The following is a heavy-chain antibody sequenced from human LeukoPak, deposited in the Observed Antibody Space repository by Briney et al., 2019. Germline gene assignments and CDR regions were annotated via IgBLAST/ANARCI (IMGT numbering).Heavy chain of an antibody. J-gene: IGHJ4*02. V-gene: IGHV1-46*01. CDR2: ISPSGGST. CDR3: AREGAHGDSDY. D-gene: IGHD3-10*01. Sequence: GASVKVSCKASGYTFTSYYMHWVRQAPGRGLEWMGIISPSGGSTSYAQKFQGRVTMTRDTSTSTVYMELSSLRSEDTAVYYCAREGAHGDSDYWGQGTLVTVSS. CDR1: GYTFTSYY.